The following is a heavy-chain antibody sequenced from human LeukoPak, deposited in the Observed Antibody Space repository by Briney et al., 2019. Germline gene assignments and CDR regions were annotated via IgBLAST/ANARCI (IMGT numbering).Heavy chain of an antibody. CDR3: ARTIVLMVYAIPGWFDP. D-gene: IGHD2-8*01. CDR1: GGSFSGYC. Sequence: SETLSLTCAVYGGSFSGYCWSWIRQPPGKGLEWIGSIYYSGSTYYNPSLKSRVTISVDTSKNQFSLKLSSVTAADTAVYYCARTIVLMVYAIPGWFDPWGQGTLVTVSS. J-gene: IGHJ5*02. CDR2: IYYSGST. V-gene: IGHV4-34*01.